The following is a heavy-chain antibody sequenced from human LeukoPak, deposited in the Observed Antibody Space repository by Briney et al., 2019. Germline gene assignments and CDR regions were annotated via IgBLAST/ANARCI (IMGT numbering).Heavy chain of an antibody. CDR1: GFTFSSYS. D-gene: IGHD5-24*01. CDR3: ARAVEMATILDY. Sequence: PGGSLRLSCAASGFTFSSYSMNWVRQAPGKGLEWDSSISSSSSYIYYADSVKGRFTISRDNAKNSLYLQMNSLRAEDTAVYYCARAVEMATILDYWGQGTPVTVSS. V-gene: IGHV3-21*01. CDR2: ISSSSSYI. J-gene: IGHJ4*02.